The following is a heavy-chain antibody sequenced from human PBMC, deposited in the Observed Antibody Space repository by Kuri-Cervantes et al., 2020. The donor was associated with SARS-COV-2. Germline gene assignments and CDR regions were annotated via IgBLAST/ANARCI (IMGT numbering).Heavy chain of an antibody. CDR3: VRIRAATVIADY. CDR1: GFSLSTSGVG. J-gene: IGHJ4*02. D-gene: IGHD4-11*01. Sequence: FGPTLVKPTQTLTLTCTFSGFSLSTSGVGVGWIRQPPGKALEWLALIDWDDDKYYKTSLNTRLSISKDTSKDQVVLTMTNMDPVDTATYYCVRIRAATVIADYWGQGTLVTVS. V-gene: IGHV2-70*01. CDR2: IDWDDDK.